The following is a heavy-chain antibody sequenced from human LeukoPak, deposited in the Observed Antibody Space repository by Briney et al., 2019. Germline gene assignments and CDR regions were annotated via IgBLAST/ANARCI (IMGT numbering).Heavy chain of an antibody. CDR1: GFTFSDHY. CDR3: ARARYCAVGTCYKDY. D-gene: IGHD2-15*01. Sequence: PGGSLRLSCAASGFTFSDHYMDWVRQAPGKGLEWVGRIRNKANSYTTAYAASVKGRFTISRDDSKNSLYLQMNSLKTEDTAVYYCARARYCAVGTCYKDYWGQGTLVTVSS. CDR2: IRNKANSYTT. J-gene: IGHJ4*02. V-gene: IGHV3-72*01.